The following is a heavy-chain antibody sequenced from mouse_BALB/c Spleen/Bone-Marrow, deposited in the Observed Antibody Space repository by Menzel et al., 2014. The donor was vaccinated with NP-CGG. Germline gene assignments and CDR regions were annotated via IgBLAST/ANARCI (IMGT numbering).Heavy chain of an antibody. CDR3: SKGTYAMDY. CDR1: GYSITSGYT. CDR2: IHYSGST. D-gene: IGHD3-3*01. J-gene: IGHJ4*01. Sequence: EVKLVESGPDLVKPSQSLSLTCTVTGYSITSGYTWHWIRQFPGNTLEWMGYIHYSGSTNYNPSLKSRISITRDTSKSQFFLQLNSVTTEDTATYFCSKGTYAMDYWGQGTSVTVSS. V-gene: IGHV3-1*02.